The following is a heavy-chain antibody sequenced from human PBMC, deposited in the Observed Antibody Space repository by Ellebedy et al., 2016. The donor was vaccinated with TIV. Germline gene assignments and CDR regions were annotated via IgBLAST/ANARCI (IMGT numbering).Heavy chain of an antibody. D-gene: IGHD6-19*01. Sequence: GGSLRLSXKASGYTFTSYYMHWVRQAPGQGLEWMGIINPSGGRTSYAQKFQGRVTMTRDTSTSTVYMELSSLRSEDTAVYYCAIRYSSGWSLDYWGQGTLVTVSS. CDR2: INPSGGRT. J-gene: IGHJ4*02. CDR1: GYTFTSYY. V-gene: IGHV1-46*01. CDR3: AIRYSSGWSLDY.